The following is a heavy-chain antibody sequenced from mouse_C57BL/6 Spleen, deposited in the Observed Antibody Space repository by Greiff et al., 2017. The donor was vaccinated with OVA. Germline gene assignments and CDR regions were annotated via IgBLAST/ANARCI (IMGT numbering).Heavy chain of an antibody. Sequence: QVQLQQPGAELVKPGASVKLSCKASGYTFTSYWMQWVKQRPGQGLEWIGEIDPSDSYTNYNQKFKGKATLTVDTSSSTAYMQLRSLTSEDSAVYYCARPGSSLYYFDDWGQGTTLTVSS. D-gene: IGHD1-1*01. V-gene: IGHV1-50*01. CDR3: ARPGSSLYYFDD. CDR2: IDPSDSYT. CDR1: GYTFTSYW. J-gene: IGHJ2*01.